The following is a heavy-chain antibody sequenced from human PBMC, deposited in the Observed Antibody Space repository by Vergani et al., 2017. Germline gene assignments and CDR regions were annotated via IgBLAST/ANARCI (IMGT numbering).Heavy chain of an antibody. J-gene: IGHJ4*02. V-gene: IGHV4-39*07. CDR1: GGSISSSSYY. Sequence: QLQLQESGPGLVKPSETLSLTCTVSGGSISSSSYYWGWIRQPPGKGLEWIGSSYYSGSTYYNPSLKSRVTISVDTSKNQFSLKLSSVTAADTAVYYCARGDDYYFDYWGQGTLVTVSS. CDR2: SYYSGST. CDR3: ARGDDYYFDY. D-gene: IGHD2-21*02.